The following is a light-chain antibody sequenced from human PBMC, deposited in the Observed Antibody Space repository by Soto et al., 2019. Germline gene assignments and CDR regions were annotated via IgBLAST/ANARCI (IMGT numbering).Light chain of an antibody. V-gene: IGKV1-5*01. Sequence: DIQMTQSPSTLSASVGDRVTITCRASQSISSWLAWYQQKPGKAPKLLIYDASSLESGVPSRFSGSGSGTEFTLTISSLQPDDFAPYYCQQYNSYSLTFGKGPRWKSN. CDR1: QSISSW. J-gene: IGKJ1*01. CDR2: DAS. CDR3: QQYNSYSLT.